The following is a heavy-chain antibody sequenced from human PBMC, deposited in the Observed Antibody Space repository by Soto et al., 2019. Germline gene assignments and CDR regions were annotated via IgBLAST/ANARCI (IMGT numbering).Heavy chain of an antibody. Sequence: QVQLVQSGAEVKKPGSSVKVSCKASGGTFSSSAISWVRQAPGQGLEWMGAIIPVFGTAHYAQKFQGRVTITADKPKSTALMELSTHRSADRAVYHCARERPERGKAVWGKGTQVKVCS. CDR1: GGTFSSSA. CDR3: ARERPERGKAV. D-gene: IGHD6-13*01. CDR2: IIPVFGTA. V-gene: IGHV1-69*06. J-gene: IGHJ6*04.